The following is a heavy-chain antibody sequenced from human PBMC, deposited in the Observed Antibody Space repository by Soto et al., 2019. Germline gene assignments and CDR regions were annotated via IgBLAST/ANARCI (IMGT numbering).Heavy chain of an antibody. CDR3: ARPLFPRGGGRVATYGMDV. V-gene: IGHV1-69*01. CDR1: GGTFSSNA. D-gene: IGHD1-26*01. CDR2: IIPIFGTA. Sequence: QVQLVQSGAEVKKPGSSVKVSCKASGGTFSSNAISWVRQAPGQGLEWMGGIIPIFGTADYAQNFQGRVTITADESTGTGYIELRSLRSEDTAAYYCARPLFPRGGGRVATYGMDVWGQGTTVTVSS. J-gene: IGHJ6*02.